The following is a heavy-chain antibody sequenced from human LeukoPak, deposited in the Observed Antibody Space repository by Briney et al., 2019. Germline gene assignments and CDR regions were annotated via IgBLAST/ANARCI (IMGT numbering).Heavy chain of an antibody. J-gene: IGHJ4*02. D-gene: IGHD3-22*01. CDR3: ARGPSYYYDSSGYQDY. V-gene: IGHV1-69*02. CDR1: GGTFSSYT. CDR2: IIPILGIA. Sequence: SVKVSCKASGGTFSSYTISWVRQAPGQGLEWMGRIIPILGIANYAQKFQGRVTTTADKSTSTAYMELSSLRSEDTAVYYCARGPSYYYDSSGYQDYWGQGTLVTVSS.